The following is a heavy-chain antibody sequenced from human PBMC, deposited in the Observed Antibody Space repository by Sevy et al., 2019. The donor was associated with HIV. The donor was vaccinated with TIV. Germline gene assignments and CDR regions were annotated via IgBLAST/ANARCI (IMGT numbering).Heavy chain of an antibody. Sequence: GGSLRLSCAASGFSFARFGMHWVRQAPGKGLEWVALISNDGSGKDYADSVKGRFTISRDNSKDTVYLEMNSLRPEDAAVYYCANSWGRFVVSSWLYYEFGMDVWGHGTTVTVSS. CDR2: ISNDGSGK. V-gene: IGHV3-30*18. CDR1: GFSFARFG. D-gene: IGHD3-3*01. J-gene: IGHJ6*02. CDR3: ANSWGRFVVSSWLYYEFGMDV.